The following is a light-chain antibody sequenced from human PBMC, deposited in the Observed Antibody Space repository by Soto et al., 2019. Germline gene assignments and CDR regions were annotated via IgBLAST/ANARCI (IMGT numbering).Light chain of an antibody. CDR3: SSYAGYTNVI. Sequence: QSALTQPPSASGSPGQSVIISCTGSNTDVGYYNYVSWYQHHPGKAPKLLIHEVSKRPSGVPARFSGSKSGNTASLIISDLQTEDEAEYHCSSYAGYTNVIFGGGTKVTV. V-gene: IGLV2-8*01. CDR2: EVS. J-gene: IGLJ2*01. CDR1: NTDVGYYNY.